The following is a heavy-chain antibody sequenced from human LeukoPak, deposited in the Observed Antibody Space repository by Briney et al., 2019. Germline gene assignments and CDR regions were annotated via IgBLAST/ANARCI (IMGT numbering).Heavy chain of an antibody. V-gene: IGHV4-59*01. CDR3: ARVDDFSLMDV. Sequence: SETLSLTCTVSGGSTSSYYWSWIRQPPGKGLEWIGYIYYSGSTNYNPSLKSRVTISVDTSKNQFSLKLSSVTAVDTAVYYCARVDDFSLMDVWGKGTTVTVSS. D-gene: IGHD3-3*01. J-gene: IGHJ6*04. CDR1: GGSTSSYY. CDR2: IYYSGST.